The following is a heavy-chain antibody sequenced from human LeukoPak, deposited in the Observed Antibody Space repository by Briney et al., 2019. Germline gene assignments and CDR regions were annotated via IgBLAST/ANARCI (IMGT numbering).Heavy chain of an antibody. CDR3: ARDRGGSYIMDY. Sequence: GGSLRLSCAASGFTFSSYGMHWVRQVPGKGLEWVAVIWYDGSNKYYADSVKGRFTISRDNSKNTLYLQMNSLRAEDTAVYYCARDRGGSYIMDYWGQGTLVTVSS. V-gene: IGHV3-33*01. D-gene: IGHD1-26*01. CDR2: IWYDGSNK. J-gene: IGHJ4*02. CDR1: GFTFSSYG.